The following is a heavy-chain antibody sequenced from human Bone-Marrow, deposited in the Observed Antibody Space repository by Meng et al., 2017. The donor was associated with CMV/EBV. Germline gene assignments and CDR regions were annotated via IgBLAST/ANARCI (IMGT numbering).Heavy chain of an antibody. CDR2: ISYDGSNK. J-gene: IGHJ4*01. CDR3: ARVYYYDSSGYYRTLDY. D-gene: IGHD3-22*01. Sequence: GESLKISCAASGFTFSSYSMHWVRQAPGKGLERVAVISYDGSNKYYADFEKGRVTISRDNSKNTLDLQMNRLIAEDAAVYYCARVYYYDSSGYYRTLDYWGQGTLVTVSS. CDR1: GFTFSSYS. V-gene: IGHV3-30*03.